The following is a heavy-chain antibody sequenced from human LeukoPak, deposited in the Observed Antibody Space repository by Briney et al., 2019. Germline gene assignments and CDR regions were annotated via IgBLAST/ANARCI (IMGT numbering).Heavy chain of an antibody. V-gene: IGHV3-9*01. Sequence: QPGRSLRLSCAASGFTFDDYAMHWVRQAPGKGLEWFSGISWNSGSIGYADSVKGRFTISRDNAKNSLYLQMNSLRAEDTAVYYCAREGIVVVAAAVGALDAFDIWGQGTMVTVSS. D-gene: IGHD2-2*01. CDR1: GFTFDDYA. CDR3: AREGIVVVAAAVGALDAFDI. CDR2: ISWNSGSI. J-gene: IGHJ3*02.